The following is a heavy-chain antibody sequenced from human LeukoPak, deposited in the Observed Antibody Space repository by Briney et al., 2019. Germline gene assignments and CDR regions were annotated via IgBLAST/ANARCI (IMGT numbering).Heavy chain of an antibody. D-gene: IGHD2-2*01. V-gene: IGHV4-59*12. CDR1: GGTISSYY. CDR3: ARGKGYCTSTSCGYCSGGSCYAIYYYYYMDV. CDR2: IYYSGST. Sequence: SETLSLTCTVSGGTISSYYWSWIRQPPGKGLEWIGYIYYSGSTNYNPSLKSRVTMSVDTSKNQFSLKLSSVTAADTAVYYCARGKGYCTSTSCGYCSGGSCYAIYYYYYMDVWGKGTTVTVSS. J-gene: IGHJ6*03.